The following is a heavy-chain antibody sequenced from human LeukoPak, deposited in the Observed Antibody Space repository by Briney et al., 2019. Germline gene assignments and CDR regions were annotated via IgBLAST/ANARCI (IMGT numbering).Heavy chain of an antibody. J-gene: IGHJ6*01. CDR3: AKDAVNCSGTSCSYGMDV. V-gene: IGHV4-39*02. CDR2: IYYSGST. CDR1: GGSISSSSYY. D-gene: IGHD2-2*01. Sequence: SETLSLTCTVSGGSISSSSYYWGWIRQPPGKGLEWIGSIYYSGSTYYNPSLKSRVTISVDTSKNQFSLKLSSVTAADTAVYSCAKDAVNCSGTSCSYGMDVWGQGTTVTVSS.